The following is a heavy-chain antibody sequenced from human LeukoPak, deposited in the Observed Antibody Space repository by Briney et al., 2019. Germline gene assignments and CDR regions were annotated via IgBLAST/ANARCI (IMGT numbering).Heavy chain of an antibody. V-gene: IGHV1-46*01. Sequence: ASVKVSCKASGYTFTSYYMHWVRQAPGQGLEWMGIINPSGGSTSCAQKFQGRVTMTRDTSTSTVYMELSSLRSEDTAVYYCARDGCYYDSSGYPYYFDYWGQGTLVTVSS. CDR3: ARDGCYYDSSGYPYYFDY. J-gene: IGHJ4*02. D-gene: IGHD3-22*01. CDR1: GYTFTSYY. CDR2: INPSGGST.